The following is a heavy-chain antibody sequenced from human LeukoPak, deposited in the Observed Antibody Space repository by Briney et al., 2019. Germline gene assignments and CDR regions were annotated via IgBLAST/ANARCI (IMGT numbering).Heavy chain of an antibody. CDR2: IRNKANSYTT. D-gene: IGHD4-23*01. CDR3: GRVLSYGGHWFVDY. CDR1: GFTFSDHY. J-gene: IGHJ4*02. Sequence: GGSLRLSCAASGFTFSDHYMDWVRLAPGKGLEWLDRIRNKANSYTTEYAASVKGRFTISRDDSKNSLYLQMNSLRTEDTAVYYCGRVLSYGGHWFVDYWGQGTLVTVSS. V-gene: IGHV3-72*01.